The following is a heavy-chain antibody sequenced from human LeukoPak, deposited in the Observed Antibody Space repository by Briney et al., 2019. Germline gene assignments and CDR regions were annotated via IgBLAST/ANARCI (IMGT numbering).Heavy chain of an antibody. V-gene: IGHV4-34*01. Sequence: SETLSLTCTVSGGSVCSYYWSWIRQPAGKGLEWIGEINHSGSTNYNPSLKSRVTISVDTSKNQFSLKLSSVTAADTAVYYCAVGSGWFDPWGQGTLVTVSS. J-gene: IGHJ5*02. CDR3: AVGSGWFDP. CDR1: GGSVCSYY. D-gene: IGHD6-25*01. CDR2: INHSGST.